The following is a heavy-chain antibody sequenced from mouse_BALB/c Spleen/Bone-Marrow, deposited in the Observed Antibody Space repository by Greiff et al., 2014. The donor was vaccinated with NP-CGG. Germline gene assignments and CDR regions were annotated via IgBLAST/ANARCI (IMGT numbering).Heavy chain of an antibody. D-gene: IGHD1-1*01. V-gene: IGHV14-3*02. Sequence: VQLQQSGAELVKPGASVKLSFTASGFNIKDTYMHWVKQRPEQGLEWIGRIDPANGNTKYDPKFQGKATITADTSSNTAYLRLSSLTSEDTAVYYCARYYYGSSYFDYWGQGTTLTVPS. CDR1: GFNIKDTY. CDR3: ARYYYGSSYFDY. J-gene: IGHJ2*01. CDR2: IDPANGNT.